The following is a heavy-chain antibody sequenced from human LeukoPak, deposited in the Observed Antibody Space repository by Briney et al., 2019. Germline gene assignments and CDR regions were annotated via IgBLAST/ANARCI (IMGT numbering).Heavy chain of an antibody. CDR3: ARVVWGSYRSSGD. V-gene: IGHV4-30-4*08. D-gene: IGHD3-16*02. CDR2: IYYSGST. Sequence: SETLSLTCTVSGGSISSGDYYWRWLRQPPGKGLEWIGYIYYSGSTYYNPSLKSRVTISVDTSKNQFSLKLSSVTAADTAVYYCARVVWGSYRSSGDWGQGTLVTVSS. CDR1: GGSISSGDYY. J-gene: IGHJ4*02.